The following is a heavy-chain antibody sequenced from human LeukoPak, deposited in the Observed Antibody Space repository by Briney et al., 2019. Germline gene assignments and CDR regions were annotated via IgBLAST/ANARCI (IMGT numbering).Heavy chain of an antibody. J-gene: IGHJ4*02. Sequence: ASVKVSCKASGYTFTSYGISWVRQAPGQGLEWMGWISAYNGNTNYAQKLQGRVTMTTDTSTSTAYMELRSLRSDDTAVYYCARGCSGGSCYQRGFDYWGQGTLVTVSS. V-gene: IGHV1-18*01. CDR3: ARGCSGGSCYQRGFDY. D-gene: IGHD2-15*01. CDR1: GYTFTSYG. CDR2: ISAYNGNT.